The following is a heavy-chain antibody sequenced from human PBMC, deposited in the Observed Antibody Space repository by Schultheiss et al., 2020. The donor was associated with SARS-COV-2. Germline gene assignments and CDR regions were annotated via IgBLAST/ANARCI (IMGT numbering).Heavy chain of an antibody. CDR2: IYHSGST. Sequence: SETLSLTCAVSGGSISSSNWWSWVRQPPGKGLEWIGEIYHSGSTNYNPSLKSRVTISVDTSKNQFSLKLSSVTAADTAVYYCARDRGSQGGFDYWGQGTLVTVSS. CDR1: GGSISSSNW. CDR3: ARDRGSQGGFDY. V-gene: IGHV4-4*02. D-gene: IGHD3-10*01. J-gene: IGHJ4*02.